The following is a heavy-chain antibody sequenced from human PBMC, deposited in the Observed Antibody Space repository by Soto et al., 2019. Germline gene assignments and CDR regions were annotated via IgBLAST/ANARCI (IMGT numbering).Heavy chain of an antibody. CDR2: ISYDGSNK. CDR3: AKERDIVVVVAPLDY. V-gene: IGHV3-30*18. CDR1: GFTFSSFG. J-gene: IGHJ4*02. D-gene: IGHD2-15*01. Sequence: QVQLVESGGGVVQPGGSLRLSCAASGFTFSSFGMHWVRQAPGKGLGWVAVISYDGSNKYYADSVKGRFTISRDNSKNTLYLQMNSLRAEDTAVYYCAKERDIVVVVAPLDYWGQGTLVTVSS.